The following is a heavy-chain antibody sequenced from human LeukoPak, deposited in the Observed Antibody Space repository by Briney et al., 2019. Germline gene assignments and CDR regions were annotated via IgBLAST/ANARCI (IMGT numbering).Heavy chain of an antibody. V-gene: IGHV3-74*01. D-gene: IGHD1-1*01. J-gene: IGHJ3*02. CDR1: AFTFSRYW. CDR2: INSDGTSK. CDR3: ARMPGSDNYEGRGKDAFDI. Sequence: PGGSLRLSCAASAFTFSRYWVHWVRQAPGKGLVWVSRINSDGTSKTYADSVKGRFTISRDNAKNTLYLQMNGLSADDTAVYYCARMPGSDNYEGRGKDAFDIWGQGTMVTVSS.